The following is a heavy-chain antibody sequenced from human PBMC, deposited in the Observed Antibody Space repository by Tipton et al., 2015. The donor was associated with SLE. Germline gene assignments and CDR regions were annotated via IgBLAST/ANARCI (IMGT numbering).Heavy chain of an antibody. CDR1: GGSISGYY. D-gene: IGHD1-1*01. V-gene: IGHV4-4*09. Sequence: LRLSCTVTGGSISGYYWSWIRQPPGKGLEWIGYIYTSGSTNYNPSLKSRVTISLDTSKNQFSLKLNSVTAADTAVYYCARHPLNNWAWFDPWGQGTLVTVSS. CDR3: ARHPLNNWAWFDP. CDR2: IYTSGST. J-gene: IGHJ5*02.